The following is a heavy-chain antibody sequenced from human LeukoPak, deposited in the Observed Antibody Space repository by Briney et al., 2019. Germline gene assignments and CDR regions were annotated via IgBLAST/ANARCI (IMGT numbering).Heavy chain of an antibody. V-gene: IGHV3-53*01. D-gene: IGHD4-17*01. CDR2: IYSGGST. Sequence: GGSLRLSCAASGFTVSSNYMSWVRQAPGKGLEWVSVIYSGGSTYYADSVKGRFTISRDNSKNTLYLQMNSLRAEDTAVYYCARVPTTVTTIYFDYWGQGTLVTVSS. J-gene: IGHJ4*02. CDR3: ARVPTTVTTIYFDY. CDR1: GFTVSSNY.